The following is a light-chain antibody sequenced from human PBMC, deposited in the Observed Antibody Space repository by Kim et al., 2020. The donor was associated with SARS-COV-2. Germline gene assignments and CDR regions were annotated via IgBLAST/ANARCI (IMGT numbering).Light chain of an antibody. CDR3: QQHNAYPPT. J-gene: IGKJ4*01. Sequence: SAAVGDRVTITCRASQGISRSLAWYQQKPGKAPELLIYDASTLQRGVPSGFSGSGSGTEFTLTITTLQPEDFATYYCQQHNAYPPTFGGGTKVEIK. V-gene: IGKV1-9*01. CDR1: QGISRS. CDR2: DAS.